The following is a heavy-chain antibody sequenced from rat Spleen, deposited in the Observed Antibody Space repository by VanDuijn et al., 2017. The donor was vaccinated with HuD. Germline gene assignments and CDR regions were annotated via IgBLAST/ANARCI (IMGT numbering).Heavy chain of an antibody. CDR3: ARPYFDY. V-gene: IGHV5-29*01. Sequence: EVQLVESDGGLVQPGGSLKLSCAASGFTFSDYYMAWVRQAPTKGLEWVATINYDGSRTDYRDSVKGRFTISRDKAKSTLYLQMDSLRSEDTATYYCARPYFDYWGQGVMVTVSS. J-gene: IGHJ2*01. CDR2: INYDGSRT. CDR1: GFTFSDYY.